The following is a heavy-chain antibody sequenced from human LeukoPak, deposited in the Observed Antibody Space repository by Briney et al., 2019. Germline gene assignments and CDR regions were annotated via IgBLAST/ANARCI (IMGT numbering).Heavy chain of an antibody. CDR2: MYYSGST. CDR3: ATLDY. Sequence: SETLSLTSTVSGGSISGSTYYWGWIRQPPGKGLEWIGSMYYSGSTYYNPSLKSRVTISVDTSKNQFSLKLTSVTAADTAVYYCATLDYWGQGTLVTVSS. CDR1: GGSISGSTYY. J-gene: IGHJ4*02. V-gene: IGHV4-39*07.